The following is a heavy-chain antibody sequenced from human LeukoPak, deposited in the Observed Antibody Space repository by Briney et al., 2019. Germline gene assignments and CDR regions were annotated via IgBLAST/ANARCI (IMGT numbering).Heavy chain of an antibody. J-gene: IGHJ4*02. V-gene: IGHV1-46*01. Sequence: GASVKVSCKASGYTFTSYYMHWVRQAPGQGLEWMGIINPSGGSTSYAQKFQGRVTMTRDTFTRTVYMELSSLRSEDTAVYYCARDRDNYYDSSGFNYFDYWGQGTLVTVSS. D-gene: IGHD3-22*01. CDR2: INPSGGST. CDR3: ARDRDNYYDSSGFNYFDY. CDR1: GYTFTSYY.